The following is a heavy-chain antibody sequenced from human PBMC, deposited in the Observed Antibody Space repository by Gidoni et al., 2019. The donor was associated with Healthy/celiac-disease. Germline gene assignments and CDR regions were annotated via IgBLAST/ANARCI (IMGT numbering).Heavy chain of an antibody. CDR3: ARGGSHSSSPDY. D-gene: IGHD6-6*01. V-gene: IGHV1-2*02. CDR2: INPNSGGT. Sequence: AHLAQSGAEGNKPGASVKVSCKASGYTFTGYYMHWVRQAPGQGLEWMGWINPNSGGTNYAQKFQSRVTMTRETSIRTAYMELSRLGSDDTAVYYCARGGSHSSSPDYWGQGTLVTVSS. CDR1: GYTFTGYY. J-gene: IGHJ4*02.